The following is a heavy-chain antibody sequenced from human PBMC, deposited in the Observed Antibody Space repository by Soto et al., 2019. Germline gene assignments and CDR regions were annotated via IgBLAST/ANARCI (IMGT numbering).Heavy chain of an antibody. CDR1: GYTFTAYG. CDR3: ARERNTESSAYYLFDG. D-gene: IGHD3-22*01. Sequence: DSVQVSCTTSGYTFTAYGLAWLRQAPGQRPEWMGWVSTNDDRTNYARKFQGRVTMTTDRSTTTTSMELRSLGTDDTAVYYCARERNTESSAYYLFDGWGKGNLVTVYS. J-gene: IGHJ4*02. V-gene: IGHV1-18*01. CDR2: VSTNDDRT.